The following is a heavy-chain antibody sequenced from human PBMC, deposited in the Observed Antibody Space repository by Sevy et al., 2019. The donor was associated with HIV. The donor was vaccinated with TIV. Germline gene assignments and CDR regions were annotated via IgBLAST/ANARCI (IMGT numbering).Heavy chain of an antibody. CDR3: ATARSRSGLDY. Sequence: ASVKVSCKVSGYTLTELSMHWVRQAPGKGLEWMGGFDPEDGETIYAQKFQGRVTMTEETSTDTAYMELSSLRSEDTAVYYCATARSRSGLDYWGQGTLVTVSS. V-gene: IGHV1-24*01. J-gene: IGHJ4*02. CDR2: FDPEDGET. D-gene: IGHD2-15*01. CDR1: GYTLTELS.